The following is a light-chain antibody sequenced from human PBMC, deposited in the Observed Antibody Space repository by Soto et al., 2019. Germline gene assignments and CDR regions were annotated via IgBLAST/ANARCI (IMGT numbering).Light chain of an antibody. CDR2: DVS. V-gene: IGLV2-11*01. Sequence: QSALPQPHSVSGSPGQSVTISCTGTSSDVGAYNYVSWYQQHPVKAPKLMTYDVSKRPSGVPDRFSGSKSGNTASLTISGLPAEDEADYYCCSYADNDCYGFGNGTKVT. J-gene: IGLJ6*01. CDR3: CSYADNDCYG. CDR1: SSDVGAYNY.